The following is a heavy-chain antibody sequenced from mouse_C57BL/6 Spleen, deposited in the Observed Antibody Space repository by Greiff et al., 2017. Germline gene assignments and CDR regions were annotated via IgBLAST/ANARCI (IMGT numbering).Heavy chain of an antibody. Sequence: EVQLQQSGPELVKPGASVKISCKASGYTFTDYYMNWVKQSHGKSLEWIGDINPNNGGTSYNQKFKGKATLTVDKSSSTAYMELRSLTSEDSAVYYCAASSPAWFAYWGQGTLVTVSA. D-gene: IGHD1-1*01. V-gene: IGHV1-26*01. CDR2: INPNNGGT. J-gene: IGHJ3*01. CDR3: AASSPAWFAY. CDR1: GYTFTDYY.